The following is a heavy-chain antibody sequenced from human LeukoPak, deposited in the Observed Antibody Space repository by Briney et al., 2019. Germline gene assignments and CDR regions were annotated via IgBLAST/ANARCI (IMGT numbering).Heavy chain of an antibody. V-gene: IGHV1-58*02. CDR1: GFTLSTSA. J-gene: IGHJ4*02. Sequence: SVKVSCKAPGFTLSTSAIQWVRQARGQRLEWIGWIVVGNGNTNYAQKFQRRVTVTRDMSTSTAYLELSSLSSEDTAVYYCAAEEMATIGLNYWGQGTLVTVSS. CDR2: IVVGNGNT. CDR3: AAEEMATIGLNY. D-gene: IGHD5-24*01.